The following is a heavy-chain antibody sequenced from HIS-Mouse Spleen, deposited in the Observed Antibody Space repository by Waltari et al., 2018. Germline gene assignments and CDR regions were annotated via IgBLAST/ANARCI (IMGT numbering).Heavy chain of an antibody. V-gene: IGHV4-39*07. D-gene: IGHD6-13*01. J-gene: IGHJ2*01. CDR2: ISYSGST. CDR1: GGSLRRSSYY. CDR3: AREIPYSSSWYDWYFDL. Sequence: QLQLQESGPGLVKHSETLSLTCTVSGGSLRRSSYYWRWIRQPPGKGLEWIGSISYSGSTYDNPSLKSRVTISVDTSKNQFSLKLSSVTAADTAVYYCAREIPYSSSWYDWYFDLWGRGTLVTVSS.